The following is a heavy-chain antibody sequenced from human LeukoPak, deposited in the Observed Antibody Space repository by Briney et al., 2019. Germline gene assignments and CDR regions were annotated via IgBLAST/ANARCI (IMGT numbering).Heavy chain of an antibody. CDR3: ARDYYDSSGYEPEYYFDY. Sequence: SVKVSCKASGGTLSSYAISWVRQAPGQGLEWMGGIIPIFGTANYAQKFQGRVTITADESTSTAYMELSSLRSEDTAVYYCARDYYDSSGYEPEYYFDYWGQGTLVTVSS. V-gene: IGHV1-69*13. CDR1: GGTLSSYA. D-gene: IGHD3-22*01. CDR2: IIPIFGTA. J-gene: IGHJ4*02.